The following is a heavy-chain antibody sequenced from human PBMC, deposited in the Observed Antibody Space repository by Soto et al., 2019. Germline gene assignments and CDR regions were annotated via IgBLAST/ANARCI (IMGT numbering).Heavy chain of an antibody. Sequence: QVQLVESGGGVVQPGGSLRLSCAASGFTFRNYAMHWVRQAPGKGLECLAVIAYDGSNAFYRDSVQGRFTISRDNSKNTLYLHMNSLRSEDTGVYYCARGDREDILVVVGARPGEYGIDICVQGTTVTVSS. CDR1: GFTFRNYA. D-gene: IGHD2-15*01. J-gene: IGHJ6*02. CDR2: IAYDGSNA. V-gene: IGHV3-30-3*01. CDR3: ARGDREDILVVVGARPGEYGIDI.